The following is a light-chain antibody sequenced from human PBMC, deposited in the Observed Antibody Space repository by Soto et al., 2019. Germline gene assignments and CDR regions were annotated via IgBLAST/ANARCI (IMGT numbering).Light chain of an antibody. CDR1: SSDVGGYNY. J-gene: IGLJ1*01. CDR3: SSYTSSSTPGV. Sequence: QSVLTQPASVSGSPGQSITISCTGTSSDVGGYNYVSWYQQHPGKAPKLMIYEVSNRPSGVSNRSSGSKSGNTASLTISGLQAEDEADYYCSSYTSSSTPGVFGTGTKVTVL. CDR2: EVS. V-gene: IGLV2-14*01.